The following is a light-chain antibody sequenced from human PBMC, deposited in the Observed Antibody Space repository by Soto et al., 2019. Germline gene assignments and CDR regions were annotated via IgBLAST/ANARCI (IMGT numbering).Light chain of an antibody. CDR2: EVY. CDR1: NSDVGGYDR. CDR3: SLYTSTSTFV. J-gene: IGLJ1*01. V-gene: IGLV2-18*01. Sequence: SALTQPASVSGSPGQSITISCTGTNSDVGGYDRVSWYQHHPGKAPKLLIFEVYNRPSGISDRFSGSKSGDTASLTISGLQAEDEADYYCSLYTSTSTFVFGPGTKVTVL.